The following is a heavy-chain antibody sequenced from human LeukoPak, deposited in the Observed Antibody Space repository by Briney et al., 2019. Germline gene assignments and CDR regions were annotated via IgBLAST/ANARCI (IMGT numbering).Heavy chain of an antibody. Sequence: SETLSLTCAVSGGSLSSGGYSWSWLRQPPGKGPEWLGYIYYTGSTFYNPSLKSRLSISVETSKNQFSLKLSSVTAADTAVYYCARDSLLYYAFDIWGHGTMVTVSS. CDR2: IYYTGST. D-gene: IGHD3-10*01. CDR1: GGSLSSGGYS. J-gene: IGHJ3*02. CDR3: ARDSLLYYAFDI. V-gene: IGHV4-30-4*07.